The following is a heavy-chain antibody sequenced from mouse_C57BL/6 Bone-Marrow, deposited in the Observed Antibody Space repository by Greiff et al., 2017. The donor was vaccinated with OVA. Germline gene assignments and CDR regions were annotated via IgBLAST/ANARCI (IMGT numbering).Heavy chain of an antibody. CDR2: IHPNSGST. V-gene: IGHV1-64*01. D-gene: IGHD1-1*01. CDR1: GYTFTSYW. Sequence: QVQLKQPGAELVKPGASVKLSCKASGYTFTSYWMHWVKQRPGQGLEWIGMIHPNSGSTNYNEKFKSKATLTVDKSSSTAYMQLSSLTSEDSAVYYCAIQGSSYGYFDVWGTGTTVTVSS. J-gene: IGHJ1*03. CDR3: AIQGSSYGYFDV.